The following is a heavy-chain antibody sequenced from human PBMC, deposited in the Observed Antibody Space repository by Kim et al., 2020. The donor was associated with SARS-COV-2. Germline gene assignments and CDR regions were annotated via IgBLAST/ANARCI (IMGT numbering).Heavy chain of an antibody. Sequence: TNYAQKFQERVTLTRDMSTSTAYMELSSLRSEDTAVYYCAAGRGYSYGYYWGQGTLVTVSS. D-gene: IGHD5-18*01. J-gene: IGHJ4*02. CDR2: T. V-gene: IGHV1-58*01. CDR3: AAGRGYSYGYY.